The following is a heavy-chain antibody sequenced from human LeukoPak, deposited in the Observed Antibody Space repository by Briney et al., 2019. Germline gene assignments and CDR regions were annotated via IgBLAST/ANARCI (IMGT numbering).Heavy chain of an antibody. D-gene: IGHD3-22*01. CDR2: INHSGST. Sequence: MASETLPLTCAVYGGSFNGYYWNWIRQPPGKGLEWIGEINHSGSTNYNPSLKGRVTISVDTSKNQFTLKLGSVTAADTAKYYCAYDTSGNGYWGQGTLVTVSS. CDR1: GGSFNGYY. CDR3: AYDTSGNGY. J-gene: IGHJ4*02. V-gene: IGHV4-34*01.